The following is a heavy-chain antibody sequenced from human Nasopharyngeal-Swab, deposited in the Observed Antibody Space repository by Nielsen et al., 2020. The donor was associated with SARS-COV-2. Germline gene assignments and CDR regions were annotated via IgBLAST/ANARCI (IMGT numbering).Heavy chain of an antibody. CDR1: GGSISSGAYQ. V-gene: IGHV4-39*07. CDR2: INHSGST. D-gene: IGHD3-3*01. J-gene: IGHJ4*02. Sequence: SETLSLTCTVSGGSISSGAYQWSWIRQLPGKGLEWIGEINHSGSTNYNPSLKSRVTISVDTSKNQFSLKLSSVTAADTAVYYCAASRRITIFGVVIIGLPLDYWGQGTLVTVSS. CDR3: AASRRITIFGVVIIGLPLDY.